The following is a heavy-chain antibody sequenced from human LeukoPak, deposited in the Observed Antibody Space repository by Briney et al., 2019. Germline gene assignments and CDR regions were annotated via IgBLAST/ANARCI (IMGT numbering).Heavy chain of an antibody. CDR2: INYSGSP. CDR1: GGSFSGYY. J-gene: IGHJ3*02. V-gene: IGHV4-34*01. CDR3: ARRRNWAAGGDVFDI. D-gene: IGHD6-13*01. Sequence: AETLCLTCAVYGGSFSGYYWSWVRQPPGKGLEWGGEINYSGSPNYNPTRKSPVTISADTSKNQFSPKMSSVTAPDTAVYYCARRRNWAAGGDVFDIWGQGTTVTLPS.